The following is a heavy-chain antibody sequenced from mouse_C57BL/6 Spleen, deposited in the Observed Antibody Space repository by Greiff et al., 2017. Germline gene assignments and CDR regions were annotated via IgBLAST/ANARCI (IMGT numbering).Heavy chain of an antibody. J-gene: IGHJ4*01. Sequence: VQGVESGPGLVQPSQSLSITCTVSGFSLTSYGVHWVRQSPGKGLEWLGVIWRGGSTDYNAAFMSRLSITKDNSKSQVFFKMNSLQADDTAIYYCAKQITTVVGDYYAMDYWGQGTSVTVSS. CDR1: GFSLTSYG. CDR3: AKQITTVVGDYYAMDY. CDR2: IWRGGST. D-gene: IGHD1-1*01. V-gene: IGHV2-5*01.